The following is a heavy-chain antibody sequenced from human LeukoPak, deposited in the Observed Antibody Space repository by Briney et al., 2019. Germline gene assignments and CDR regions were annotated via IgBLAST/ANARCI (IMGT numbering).Heavy chain of an antibody. V-gene: IGHV4-39*01. Sequence: SETLSLTCTVSGGSINSGGYYWGWIRQPPGKGLEWIGSIYYSGSAYYNPSLNSRVTISIDTSRNQFSLKLNSVTATDTAVYYCARLVCGSGNCPAEFDYWGQGTLVTVSS. CDR3: ARLVCGSGNCPAEFDY. D-gene: IGHD4-23*01. J-gene: IGHJ4*02. CDR2: IYYSGSA. CDR1: GGSINSGGYY.